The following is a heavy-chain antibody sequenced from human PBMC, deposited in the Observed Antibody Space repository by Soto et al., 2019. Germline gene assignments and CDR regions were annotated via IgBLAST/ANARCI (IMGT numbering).Heavy chain of an antibody. J-gene: IGHJ3*02. CDR3: ANDDSGAADI. V-gene: IGHV4-4*07. CDR1: GGSISSYS. D-gene: IGHD3-16*01. Sequence: QVQLQESGPGLVEPSETLSLTCTVSGGSISSYSWNWIRQPAGKGLEWIGRVDTTGGTNYIPSLNSRVTMSVDTSKNQFSLNLRFGTAADPAVYFCANDDSGAADIWGQGTMVTVS. CDR2: VDTTGGT.